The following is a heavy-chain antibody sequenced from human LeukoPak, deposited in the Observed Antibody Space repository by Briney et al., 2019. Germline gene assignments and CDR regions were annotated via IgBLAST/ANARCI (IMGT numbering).Heavy chain of an antibody. J-gene: IGHJ4*02. Sequence: ASVKISCKVSGYTFTDYYMHWVQQAPGQGLEWMGIINPSGGSTSYAQKFQGRVTMTRDTSTSTVYMELSSLRSEDTAVYYCAREKSEGGGWPNYFDYWGQGTLVTVSS. D-gene: IGHD6-19*01. CDR1: GYTFTDYY. CDR3: AREKSEGGGWPNYFDY. V-gene: IGHV1-46*01. CDR2: INPSGGST.